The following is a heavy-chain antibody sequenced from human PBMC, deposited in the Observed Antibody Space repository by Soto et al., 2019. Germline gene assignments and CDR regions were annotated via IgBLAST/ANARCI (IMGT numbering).Heavy chain of an antibody. D-gene: IGHD1-26*01. CDR1: GFTFNSYS. CDR2: ISSSSSTI. V-gene: IGHV3-48*02. J-gene: IGHJ6*02. CDR3: ARDPRYSGSYYYYYGMDV. Sequence: GGSLRLSCAASGFTFNSYSMNWVRQAPGKGLEWVSYISSSSSTIYYADSVKGRFTISRDNAKNSLYLQMNSLRDEDTAVYYCARDPRYSGSYYYYYGMDVWGQGTTVTVSS.